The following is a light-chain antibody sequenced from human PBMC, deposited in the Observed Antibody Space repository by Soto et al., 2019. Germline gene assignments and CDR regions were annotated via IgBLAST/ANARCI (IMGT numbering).Light chain of an antibody. CDR1: QTVSNSY. V-gene: IGKV3-20*01. Sequence: IVLTQSPGTLSLSPGETATLSCRASQTVSNSYLVWYQQKSGQDPRLLIYGTSSRSAGIPARFSGSGSGTDFTLTISRLEPEDFAVYSCQQYGTSPTFGQGTQLEIK. CDR3: QQYGTSPT. J-gene: IGKJ2*01. CDR2: GTS.